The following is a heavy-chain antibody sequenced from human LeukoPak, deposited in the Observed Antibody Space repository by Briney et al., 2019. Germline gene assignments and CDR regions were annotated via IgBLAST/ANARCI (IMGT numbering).Heavy chain of an antibody. CDR1: GGSFSGYY. Sequence: PSETLSLTCAVYGGSFSGYYWSWIRQPPGKGLEWIGEINHSGSTNYNPSLKSRATISVDTSKNQFSLKLSSVTAADTAVYYCARGRGYQLLYFLDYWGQGTLVTVSS. D-gene: IGHD2-2*02. CDR2: INHSGST. V-gene: IGHV4-34*01. CDR3: ARGRGYQLLYFLDY. J-gene: IGHJ4*02.